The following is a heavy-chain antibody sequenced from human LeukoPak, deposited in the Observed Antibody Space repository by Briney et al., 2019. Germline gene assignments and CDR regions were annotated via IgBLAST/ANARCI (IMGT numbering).Heavy chain of an antibody. CDR3: AKSYSGNYNDAFGI. D-gene: IGHD1-26*01. Sequence: GGSLRLSCAASGFTFSSYWMHWVRQAPGKGLEWVSGIPGNGGNTYYADSVRGRFTISRDNSKNTLYLQMNSLRAEDTAVYYCAKSYSGNYNDAFGIWGQGTMVTVSS. J-gene: IGHJ3*02. CDR2: IPGNGGNT. CDR1: GFTFSSYW. V-gene: IGHV3-23*01.